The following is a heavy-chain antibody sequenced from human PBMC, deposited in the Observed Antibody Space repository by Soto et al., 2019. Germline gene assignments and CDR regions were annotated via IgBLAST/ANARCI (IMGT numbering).Heavy chain of an antibody. J-gene: IGHJ6*02. CDR2: ISSGGTII. CDR1: GFTFSSYE. D-gene: IGHD1-1*01. CDR3: ARVLIPQRYYYYGMDV. V-gene: IGHV3-48*03. Sequence: EVQLVESGGGLVQPGGSLRLSCAASGFTFSSYEMNWVRQATGKGLEWVSYISSGGTIIYNADSVKGRFTISRDNAKNSLDLQMNSLRAEDKAVYYCARVLIPQRYYYYGMDVWGQGTTVTVSS.